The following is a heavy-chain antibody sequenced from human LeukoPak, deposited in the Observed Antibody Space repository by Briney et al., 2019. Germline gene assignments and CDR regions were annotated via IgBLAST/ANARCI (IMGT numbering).Heavy chain of an antibody. CDR1: GGSFSGYY. CDR2: INHSGST. D-gene: IGHD3-10*01. J-gene: IGHJ4*02. Sequence: SETLSLTCAVYGGSFSGYYWSWIRQPPGKGLEWIGEINHSGSTNYNPSLESRVTISVDTSKNQFSLKLSSVTAADTAVYYCARGAKYYYGSGSYHFDYWGQGTLVTVSS. CDR3: ARGAKYYYGSGSYHFDY. V-gene: IGHV4-34*01.